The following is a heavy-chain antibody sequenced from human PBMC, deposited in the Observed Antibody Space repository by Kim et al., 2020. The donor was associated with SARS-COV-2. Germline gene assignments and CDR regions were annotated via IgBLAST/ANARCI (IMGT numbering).Heavy chain of an antibody. Sequence: VKGRFTISRDNAKNSLYLQMNSLRAEDTAVYYCASFQSGSNYYYYYGMDVWGQGTTVTVSS. J-gene: IGHJ6*02. CDR3: ASFQSGSNYYYYYGMDV. V-gene: IGHV3-48*03.